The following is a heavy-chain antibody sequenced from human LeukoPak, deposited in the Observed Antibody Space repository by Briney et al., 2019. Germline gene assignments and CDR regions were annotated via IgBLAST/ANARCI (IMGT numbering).Heavy chain of an antibody. J-gene: IGHJ3*02. V-gene: IGHV3-15*01. CDR2: IKSKTDGGTT. CDR1: GSTFSNAW. D-gene: IGHD3-9*01. Sequence: GGSLRLSCAASGSTFSNAWMNWVRQAPGKGLEWVGRIKSKTDGGTTDYAAPVKGRFTISRDDSENTLYLQMNSLKTEDTAVCYCTAEKMYYDILTGYYNHDAFDIWGQGTMVTVSS. CDR3: TAEKMYYDILTGYYNHDAFDI.